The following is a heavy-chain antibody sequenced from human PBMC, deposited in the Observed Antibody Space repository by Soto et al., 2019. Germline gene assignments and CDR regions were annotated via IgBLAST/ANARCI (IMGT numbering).Heavy chain of an antibody. Sequence: QQLGSLRLSCAASGFTFSSYAMSWVRQAPGKGLEWVSAISGSGGSTYYADSVKGRFTISRDNSKNTLYLQMNSLRAEDTAVYYCAKDSGGGWRGYCSGGSCYGGPDYWGQGTLVTVSS. CDR1: GFTFSSYA. CDR2: ISGSGGST. V-gene: IGHV3-23*01. D-gene: IGHD2-15*01. CDR3: AKDSGGGWRGYCSGGSCYGGPDY. J-gene: IGHJ4*02.